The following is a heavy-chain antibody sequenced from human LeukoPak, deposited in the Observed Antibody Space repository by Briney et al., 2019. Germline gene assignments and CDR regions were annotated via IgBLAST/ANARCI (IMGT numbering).Heavy chain of an antibody. CDR2: INPDSGGT. CDR1: GYTFTGYY. D-gene: IGHD5-18*01. J-gene: IGHJ6*03. CDR3: ARGYSYGRNYYYYMDV. Sequence: ASVKVSCKSSGYTFTGYYIHWLRQAPGQGLEWMGWINPDSGGTNYAQKFQGRVTMTRDTSISTAYMELSRLRSDDTAVYYCARGYSYGRNYYYYMDVWGKGTTVTVSS. V-gene: IGHV1-2*02.